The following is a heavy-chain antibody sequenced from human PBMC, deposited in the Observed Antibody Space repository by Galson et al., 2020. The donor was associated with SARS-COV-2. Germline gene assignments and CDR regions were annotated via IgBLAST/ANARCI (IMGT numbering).Heavy chain of an antibody. J-gene: IGHJ6*02. D-gene: IGHD1-26*01. CDR2: IIPIFGTA. CDR1: GGTFSSYA. V-gene: IGHV1-69*13. CDR3: ARWDKGVNYDVLYG. Sequence: SVKVSCKASGGTFSSYAISWVRQAPGQGLEWMGGIIPIFGTANYAQKFQGSVTITADESTSTAYMELISLGSEDTAVYYCARWDKGVNYDVLYGWGQGATVTVAS.